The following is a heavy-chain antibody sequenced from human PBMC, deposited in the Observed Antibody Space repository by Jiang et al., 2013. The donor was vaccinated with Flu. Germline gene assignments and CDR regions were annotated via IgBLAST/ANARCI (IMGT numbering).Heavy chain of an antibody. J-gene: IGHJ5*02. Sequence: KPTQTLTLTCTFSGFSLSTNGMCVSWIRQPPGKALEWLALIDWDDDKYYSASLRTRLTISKDTSKNQVALTMTNMDPVDTATYYCARVRRGTYYEKWFDPWGQGTLVTVSS. CDR2: IDWDDDK. V-gene: IGHV2-70*01. CDR3: ARVRRGTYYEKWFDP. D-gene: IGHD1-26*01. CDR1: GFSLSTNGMC.